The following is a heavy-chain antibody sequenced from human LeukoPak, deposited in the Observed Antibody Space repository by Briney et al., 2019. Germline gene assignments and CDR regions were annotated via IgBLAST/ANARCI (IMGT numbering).Heavy chain of an antibody. Sequence: PGGSLRLSCAASGFTFSSYAMSWVRQAPGKGLEWVSAISGSGGSTYYADSVKGRFTISRDNSKNTLYLQMNSLRAEDTAVYYCATARECTVTLINYCGQGTLVTVSS. CDR2: ISGSGGST. D-gene: IGHD4-17*01. J-gene: IGHJ4*02. V-gene: IGHV3-23*01. CDR3: ATARECTVTLINY. CDR1: GFTFSSYA.